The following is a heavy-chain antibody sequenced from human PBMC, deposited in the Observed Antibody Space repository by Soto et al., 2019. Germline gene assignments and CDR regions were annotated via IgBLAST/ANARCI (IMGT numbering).Heavy chain of an antibody. V-gene: IGHV3-43*01. CDR1: GFTFDDYT. J-gene: IGHJ6*02. CDR2: ISWDGGST. D-gene: IGHD6-19*01. Sequence: GGSLRLSCAASGFTFDDYTMHWVRQAPGKGLEWVSLISWDGGSTYYADSVKGRFTISRDNSKNSLYLQMNSLRTEDTALYDCAKDRAGSQNRRYYYGMDVWGQGTTVTVSS. CDR3: AKDRAGSQNRRYYYGMDV.